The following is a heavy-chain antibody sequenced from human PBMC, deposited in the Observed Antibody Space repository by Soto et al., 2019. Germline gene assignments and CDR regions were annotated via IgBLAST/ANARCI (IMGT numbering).Heavy chain of an antibody. V-gene: IGHV4-31*03. CDR1: GGSISSGGYY. CDR3: ARDRYCSGGSCYSDAFDI. Sequence: PSETLSLTCTVSGGSISSGGYYWSWIRQHPGKGLEWIGYIYYSGSTYYNPSLKSRVTISVDTSKNQFSLKLSSVTAADTAVYYCARDRYCSGGSCYSDAFDIWGQGTMGTVSS. D-gene: IGHD2-15*01. CDR2: IYYSGST. J-gene: IGHJ3*02.